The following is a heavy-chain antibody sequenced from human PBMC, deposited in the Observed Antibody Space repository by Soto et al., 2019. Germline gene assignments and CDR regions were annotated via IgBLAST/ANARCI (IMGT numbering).Heavy chain of an antibody. Sequence: GGSLRLSSAASGFTFSSYSMNWVRRVPGPXLELVSSISSSSSYIYYADSVKGRFTISRDNAKNSLYLQMNSLRAEDTAVYYCARDQRDAYTPPNYYYYGLYVLLQWT. CDR2: ISSSSSYI. CDR1: GFTFSSYS. CDR3: ARDQRDAYTPPNYYYYGLYV. J-gene: IGHJ6*02. D-gene: IGHD1-1*01. V-gene: IGHV3-21*01.